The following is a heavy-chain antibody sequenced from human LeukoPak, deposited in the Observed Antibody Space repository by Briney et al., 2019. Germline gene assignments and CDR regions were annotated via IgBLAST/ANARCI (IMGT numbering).Heavy chain of an antibody. CDR1: GYTFTGYY. Sequence: ASVKVSCKASGYTFTGYYMHWVRQAPGQGLEWMGWINPNSGGTNYAQKFQGRISMTRDTSIRTAYMELSRLRSDDTAVYYCAREMRFLEWSEDTHYDYWGQGTLVTVSS. CDR2: INPNSGGT. J-gene: IGHJ4*02. D-gene: IGHD3-3*01. CDR3: AREMRFLEWSEDTHYDY. V-gene: IGHV1-2*02.